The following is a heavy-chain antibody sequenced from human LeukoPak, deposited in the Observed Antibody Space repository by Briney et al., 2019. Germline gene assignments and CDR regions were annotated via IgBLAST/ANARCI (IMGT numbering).Heavy chain of an antibody. CDR3: ARYYCGGSNCPGVDY. V-gene: IGHV4-30-2*05. CDR1: GGSISSGGYY. CDR2: IYHSGST. Sequence: SETLSLTCTVSGGSISSGGYYWSWIRQPPGKGLEWIGYIYHSGSTYYNPSLKSRLTISVDTSKNQFSLRLSSVTAADTAVYYCARYYCGGSNCPGVDYWGQGTLVTVSS. J-gene: IGHJ4*02. D-gene: IGHD2-21*01.